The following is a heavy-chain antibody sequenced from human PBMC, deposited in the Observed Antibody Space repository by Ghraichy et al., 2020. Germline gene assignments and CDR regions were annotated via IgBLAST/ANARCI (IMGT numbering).Heavy chain of an antibody. D-gene: IGHD6-19*01. Sequence: ASVKVSCKASGYTFTSYGISWVRQAPGQGLEWMGWISAYNGNTNYAQKLQGRVTMTTDTSTSTAYMELRSLRSDDTAVYYCARYRRDGGYSSGWLPYYYGMDVWGQGTTVTVSS. CDR2: ISAYNGNT. CDR1: GYTFTSYG. J-gene: IGHJ6*02. CDR3: ARYRRDGGYSSGWLPYYYGMDV. V-gene: IGHV1-18*04.